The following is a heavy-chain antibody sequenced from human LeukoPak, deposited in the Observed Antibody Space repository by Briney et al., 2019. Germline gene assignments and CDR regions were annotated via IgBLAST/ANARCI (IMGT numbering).Heavy chain of an antibody. CDR1: GGSISSYY. V-gene: IGHV4-59*01. J-gene: IGHJ4*02. CDR3: ASLYSGSYDTGSFDYFNY. D-gene: IGHD1-26*01. Sequence: SETLSLTRTVSGGSISSYYWSWIRQPPGKGLEWIGYKYYSGSTNYNPSLKSRVTISVDSSKNQFSLKLSSVTAADTAVYYCASLYSGSYDTGSFDYFNYWGQGTLVTVSA. CDR2: KYYSGST.